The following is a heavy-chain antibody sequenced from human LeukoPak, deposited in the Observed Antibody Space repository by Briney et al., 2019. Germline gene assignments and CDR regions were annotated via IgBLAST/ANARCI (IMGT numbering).Heavy chain of an antibody. CDR3: ARVGADYYYYYMDV. J-gene: IGHJ6*03. CDR1: GGSISSGSYY. Sequence: TLSLTCTVSGGSISSGSYYWSWIRQPAGKGLEWIGRIYTSGSTNYNPSLKSRVTISVDTSKNQFSLKLSSVTAADTAVYYCARVGADYYYYYMDVWGKGTTVTISS. V-gene: IGHV4-61*02. CDR2: IYTSGST.